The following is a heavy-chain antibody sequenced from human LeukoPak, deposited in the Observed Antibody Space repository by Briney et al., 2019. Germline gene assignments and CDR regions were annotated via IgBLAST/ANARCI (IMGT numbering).Heavy chain of an antibody. Sequence: SETLSLTCTVSGGSINSGGYYWSWIRQPPGKGLEWIGYIYHSGSTYYNPSLKSRVTISVDRSKNQFSLKLSSVTAADTAVYYCARMGRGIAAGTFDYWGQGTLVTVSS. J-gene: IGHJ4*02. D-gene: IGHD6-13*01. CDR3: ARMGRGIAAGTFDY. CDR1: GGSINSGGYY. V-gene: IGHV4-30-2*01. CDR2: IYHSGST.